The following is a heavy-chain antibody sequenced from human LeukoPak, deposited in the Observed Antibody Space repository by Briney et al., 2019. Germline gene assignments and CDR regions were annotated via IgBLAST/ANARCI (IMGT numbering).Heavy chain of an antibody. CDR3: ARLGWSLSGWHGYFFDY. CDR1: GYTFDSYG. D-gene: IGHD6-25*01. J-gene: IGHJ4*02. V-gene: IGHV1-18*01. Sequence: GASVTLSCTAAGYTFDSYGVRWVRQPPGQGQEWMGSMSADNGDTNYAQKFQDRVTMTRDRSTSTASMEIKGLTSADTAVYYCARLGWSLSGWHGYFFDYWGQGALVTVSS. CDR2: MSADNGDT.